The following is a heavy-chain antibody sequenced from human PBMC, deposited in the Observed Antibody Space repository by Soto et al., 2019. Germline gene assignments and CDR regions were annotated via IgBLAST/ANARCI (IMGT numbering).Heavy chain of an antibody. CDR2: IKQDGTEK. Sequence: TGGSLRLSCAASGLTFSSFWMTWVRQAPGKGLEWVANIKQDGTEKYYVDSVKGRFTISRDNAKNSLYLQMNSLRADDTAVYYCARDRLTSAWHDAFDIWGQGTMVTVSS. V-gene: IGHV3-7*05. J-gene: IGHJ3*02. D-gene: IGHD6-19*01. CDR1: GLTFSSFW. CDR3: ARDRLTSAWHDAFDI.